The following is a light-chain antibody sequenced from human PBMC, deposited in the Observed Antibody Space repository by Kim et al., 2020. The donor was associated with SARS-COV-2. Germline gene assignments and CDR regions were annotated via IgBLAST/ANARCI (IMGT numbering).Light chain of an antibody. J-gene: IGKJ4*01. CDR2: WAS. CDR3: QQYYDLPLT. Sequence: DIVMTQSPDSLAVSLGERATINCKSSQSVLYSSNNKDYLAWYRQKPGQPPKLLIYWASTRESGVPDRFSGSGSGTDFTLTISSLQAEDVAVYYCQQYYDLPLTFGGGTKVDIK. CDR1: QSVLYSSNNKDY. V-gene: IGKV4-1*01.